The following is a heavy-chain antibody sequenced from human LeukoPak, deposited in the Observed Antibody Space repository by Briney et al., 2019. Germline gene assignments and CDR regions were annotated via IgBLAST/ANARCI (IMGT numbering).Heavy chain of an antibody. J-gene: IGHJ6*02. Sequence: ASVKVSCKASGYTFTSYYMHWVRQAPGQGLEWMGWINPNSGGTNYAQKFQGRVTMTRDTSISTAYMELSRLRSDDTAVYYCARGHPGYSSGWYWPPRERPHYGMDVWGQGTTVTVSS. CDR2: INPNSGGT. D-gene: IGHD6-19*01. CDR3: ARGHPGYSSGWYWPPRERPHYGMDV. CDR1: GYTFTSYY. V-gene: IGHV1-2*02.